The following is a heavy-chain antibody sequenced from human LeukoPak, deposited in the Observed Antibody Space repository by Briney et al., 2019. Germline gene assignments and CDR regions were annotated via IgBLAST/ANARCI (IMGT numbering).Heavy chain of an antibody. CDR3: ARHGRDGDYVAY. CDR2: IYYSGST. J-gene: IGHJ4*02. Sequence: KPSETLSLTCTVSGGSISSSSYYLGWIRQPPGKGLGWIGSIYYSGSTYYNPSLKSRVTISVDTSKNQFSLKLSSVTAADTAVYYCARHGRDGDYVAYWGQGTLVTVSS. V-gene: IGHV4-39*01. CDR1: GGSISSSSYY. D-gene: IGHD4-17*01.